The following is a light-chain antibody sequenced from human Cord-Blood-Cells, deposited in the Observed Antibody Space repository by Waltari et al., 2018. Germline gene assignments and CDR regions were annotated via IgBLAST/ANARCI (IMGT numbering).Light chain of an antibody. Sequence: EIVLTQSPATLSLSPGERATLSCRASQGVSSYLAWYQQKPGQAPRLLIYDASNRATGIPARFSGSGSGTDFTLTISSLEPEDFAVYYCQQRSNWHFTFGPGTKVDIK. V-gene: IGKV3D-11*01. CDR3: QQRSNWHFT. CDR2: DAS. J-gene: IGKJ3*01. CDR1: QGVSSY.